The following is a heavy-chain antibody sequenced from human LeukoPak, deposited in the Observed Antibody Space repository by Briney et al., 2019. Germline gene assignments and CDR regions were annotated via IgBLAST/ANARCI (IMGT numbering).Heavy chain of an antibody. CDR3: ARYIVVGATIPFDY. D-gene: IGHD1-26*01. CDR1: GYTFTGYY. Sequence: ASVKVSCKASGYTFTGYYMHWVRQAPGQGLEWMGWINPNSGGTNYAQKLQGRVTMTTDTSTSTAYMELRSLRSDDTAVYYCARYIVVGATIPFDYWDQGTLVTVSS. V-gene: IGHV1-2*02. J-gene: IGHJ4*02. CDR2: INPNSGGT.